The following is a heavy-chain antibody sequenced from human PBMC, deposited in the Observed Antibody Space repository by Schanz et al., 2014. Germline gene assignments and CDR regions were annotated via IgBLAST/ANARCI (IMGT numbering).Heavy chain of an antibody. Sequence: EVQLVESGGGLVQPGGSLRLSCAASGFTFSTYAMSWVRQAPGKGPEWVGHSRNKGHSYTSEYAASVKGRFTISRDESESSLYLQMDSLKTEDTAVYYCARRNFYDKSAAFDYWGQGSLVTVSS. CDR2: SRNKGHSYTS. J-gene: IGHJ4*02. CDR1: GFTFSTYA. V-gene: IGHV3-72*01. D-gene: IGHD3-9*01. CDR3: ARRNFYDKSAAFDY.